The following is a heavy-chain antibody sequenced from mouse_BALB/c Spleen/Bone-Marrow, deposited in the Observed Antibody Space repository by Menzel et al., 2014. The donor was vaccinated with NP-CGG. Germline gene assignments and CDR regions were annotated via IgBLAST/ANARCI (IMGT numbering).Heavy chain of an antibody. CDR3: ARIYYGNYY. Sequence: QVQLQQSGAELVRPGTSVKVSCKASGYAFTNYLIEWVKQRPGQGLEWIGVINPGSGGTNYNEKFKGKVTLTADKSSSTAYMQLSSLTSDDSAVYFCARIYYGNYYWGQGTTLTVSS. D-gene: IGHD2-1*01. V-gene: IGHV1-54*01. CDR1: GYAFTNYL. J-gene: IGHJ2*01. CDR2: INPGSGGT.